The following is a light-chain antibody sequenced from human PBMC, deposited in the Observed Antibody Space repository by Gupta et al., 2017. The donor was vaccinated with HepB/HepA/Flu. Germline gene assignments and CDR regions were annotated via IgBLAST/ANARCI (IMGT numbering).Light chain of an antibody. CDR2: HAS. CDR1: QGISSS. CDR3: QQFNNYPRT. V-gene: IGKV1-9*01. Sequence: QLSPSPSFLSASVGDRVTITCRASQGISSSLGWYQQKSGKAPNLLIYHASSLESGVPSRFSGSGSGTEFTLTINSLQPEDFATYYCQQFNNYPRTFGGGTKVEIK. J-gene: IGKJ4*01.